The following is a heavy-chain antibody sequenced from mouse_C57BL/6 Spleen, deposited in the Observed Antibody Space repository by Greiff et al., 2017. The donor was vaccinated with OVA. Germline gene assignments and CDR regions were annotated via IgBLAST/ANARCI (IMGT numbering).Heavy chain of an antibody. Sequence: EVQLQQSGPELVKPGASVKISCKASGYTFTDYYMNWVKQSHGKSLEWIGDINPNNGGTSYNQKFKGKATLTVDKSSSTAYMELRSLTSEDSAVYYCARSKDGSSFLYAMDYWGQGTSVTVSS. CDR2: INPNNGGT. CDR1: GYTFTDYY. J-gene: IGHJ4*01. V-gene: IGHV1-26*01. D-gene: IGHD1-1*01. CDR3: ARSKDGSSFLYAMDY.